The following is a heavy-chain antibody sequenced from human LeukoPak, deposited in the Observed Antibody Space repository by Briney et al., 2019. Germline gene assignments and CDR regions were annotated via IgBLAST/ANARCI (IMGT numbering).Heavy chain of an antibody. D-gene: IGHD3-10*01. J-gene: IGHJ5*02. V-gene: IGHV3-53*01. CDR2: IYANGNT. CDR3: ARVGEGELGNWFDP. Sequence: QTGGSLGLSCAVSGFTVSDNYITWVRQAPGKGLEWVSVIYANGNTYYGDSMQGRLTISRDKSKNTVFLQMNSLRVEDTAMYYCARVGEGELGNWFDPWGQGTLVTVSS. CDR1: GFTVSDNY.